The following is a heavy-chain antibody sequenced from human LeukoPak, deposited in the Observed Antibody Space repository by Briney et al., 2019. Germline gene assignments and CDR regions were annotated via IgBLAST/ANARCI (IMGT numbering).Heavy chain of an antibody. CDR3: ARDPGLVKTPPYYYYGMDV. V-gene: IGHV3-33*01. CDR2: IWYDGSNK. J-gene: IGHJ6*02. Sequence: GGSLRLSCAASGFTFSSYGMHWVRQAPGKGLEWVAVIWYDGSNKYYADSVKGRFTISRDNSKNTLYLQMNSLRAEDTAVYCCARDPGLVKTPPYYYYGMDVWGQGTTVTVSS. CDR1: GFTFSSYG. D-gene: IGHD3/OR15-3a*01.